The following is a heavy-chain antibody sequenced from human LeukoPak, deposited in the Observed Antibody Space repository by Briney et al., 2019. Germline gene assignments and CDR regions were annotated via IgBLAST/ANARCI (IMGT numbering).Heavy chain of an antibody. J-gene: IGHJ4*02. CDR3: ARGWNYAFRFDN. CDR2: IKQDGGEK. V-gene: IGHV3-7*01. Sequence: GGSLRLSCAASGFTFSSYSMNWVRQAPGKGLEWVAHIKQDGGEKYFVDSVKGRFTISRDNAKNLVYLQMSSLRAEDTAVYYCARGWNYAFRFDNWGQGTLVTVST. D-gene: IGHD1-7*01. CDR1: GFTFSSYS.